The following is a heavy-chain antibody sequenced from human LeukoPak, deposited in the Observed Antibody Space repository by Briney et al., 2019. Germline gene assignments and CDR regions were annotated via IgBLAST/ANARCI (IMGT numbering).Heavy chain of an antibody. CDR3: ARDSIAVATLGDAFDI. D-gene: IGHD6-13*01. J-gene: IGHJ3*02. CDR2: IIPIFGTA. V-gene: IGHV1-69*01. Sequence: SVKVSCKASGGTFSSYAISWVRQAPGQGLEWMGGIIPIFGTANYAQKFQGRVTITADESTRTAYMELSSLRSEDTAAYYCARDSIAVATLGDAFDIWGQGTMVTVSS. CDR1: GGTFSSYA.